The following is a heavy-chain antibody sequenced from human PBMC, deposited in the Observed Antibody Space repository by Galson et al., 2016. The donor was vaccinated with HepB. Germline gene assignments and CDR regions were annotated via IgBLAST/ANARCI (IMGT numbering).Heavy chain of an antibody. Sequence: LRLSCAASGFTFSYYSMHWVRQAPGRGLEWVAVISYDGNNEYYADSVKGRFTISRDTSKNTLYLQMNSLRAEDTAVYYCARDKPRPRVVGNYFDYWGQGALVTVSS. CDR3: ARDKPRPRVVGNYFDY. CDR2: ISYDGNNE. V-gene: IGHV3-30-3*01. D-gene: IGHD2-2*01. CDR1: GFTFSYYS. J-gene: IGHJ4*02.